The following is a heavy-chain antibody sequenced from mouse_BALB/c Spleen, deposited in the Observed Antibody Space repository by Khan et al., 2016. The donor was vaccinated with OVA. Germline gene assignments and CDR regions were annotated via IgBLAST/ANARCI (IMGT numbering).Heavy chain of an antibody. CDR3: RRGGCGSIGY. CDR1: GYIFTSYM. Sequence: QVQLQQSGAELARPGASVKMSCKASGYIFTSYMMHWVKQRPGQGLEWIGDINPSSGYNNYNQKFKDKATLTADKSSSTAYMQLSSLTSEDSAVYCCRRGGCGSIGYWGQGTLVTVSA. J-gene: IGHJ3*01. CDR2: INPSSGYN. D-gene: IGHD1-1*01. V-gene: IGHV1-4*01.